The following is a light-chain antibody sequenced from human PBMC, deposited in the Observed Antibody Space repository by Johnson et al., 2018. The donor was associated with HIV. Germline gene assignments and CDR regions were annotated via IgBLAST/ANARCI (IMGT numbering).Light chain of an antibody. CDR3: GTWDSSLNAYV. J-gene: IGLJ1*01. V-gene: IGLV1-51*02. Sequence: QSVLTQPPSVSAAPGQKVTISCSGSSSKIGNNYVSWYQQLPGTAPKLLIYENNRRPSGIPDRFSASKSGTSATLGITGLQTGDEADYYCGTWDSSLNAYVFGTGTKVSV. CDR1: SSKIGNNY. CDR2: ENN.